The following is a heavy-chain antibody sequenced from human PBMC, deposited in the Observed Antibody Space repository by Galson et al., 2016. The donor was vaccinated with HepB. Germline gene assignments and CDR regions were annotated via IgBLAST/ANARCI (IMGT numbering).Heavy chain of an antibody. CDR1: GGSISTSSYY. J-gene: IGHJ3*02. V-gene: IGHV4-39*01. Sequence: SETLSLTCTVSGGSISTSSYYWGLVRQPPGKGLEWIGSIYYSGSTYYNPSLRSRVTISVDRSKNQFSLKLASVTAADTAVYYCARPNRYCSTTSCYDHAFDIWGQGNPGHRLL. D-gene: IGHD2-2*01. CDR3: ARPNRYCSTTSCYDHAFDI. CDR2: IYYSGST.